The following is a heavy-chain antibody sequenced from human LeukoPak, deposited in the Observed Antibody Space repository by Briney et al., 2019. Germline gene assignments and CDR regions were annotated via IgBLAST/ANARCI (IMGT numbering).Heavy chain of an antibody. V-gene: IGHV1-58*01. CDR3: AAAVTPSAFDI. D-gene: IGHD4-23*01. CDR2: IVVGSGNT. Sequence: GASVKVSCKASGFTFTSSAVQWVRQARGQRLEWIGWIVVGSGNTNYAQKLQERVTITRDMSTSTAYMELSSLRSEDTAVYYCAAAVTPSAFDIWGQGTMVTVSS. CDR1: GFTFTSSA. J-gene: IGHJ3*02.